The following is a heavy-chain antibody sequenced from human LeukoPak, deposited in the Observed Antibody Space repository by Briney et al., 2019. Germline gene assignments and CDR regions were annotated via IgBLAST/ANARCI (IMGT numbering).Heavy chain of an antibody. Sequence: SETLSLTCTVFGGSITSYYWSWIRQPPGKGLECIGYIYYSGSTYYNPSLKSRVTISVDTSKNQFSLKLSSVTAADTAVYYCARDYGGNSYWFDPWGQGTLVTVSS. V-gene: IGHV4-59*12. D-gene: IGHD4-23*01. J-gene: IGHJ5*02. CDR3: ARDYGGNSYWFDP. CDR1: GGSITSYY. CDR2: IYYSGST.